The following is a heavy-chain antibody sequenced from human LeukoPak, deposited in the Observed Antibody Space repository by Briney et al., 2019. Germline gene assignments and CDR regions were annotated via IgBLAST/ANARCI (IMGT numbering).Heavy chain of an antibody. J-gene: IGHJ4*02. CDR2: ISATGGTI. V-gene: IGHV3-48*01. Sequence: GGSLRLSCAASGFTFSSNGMNWVRQAPGKGLEWVSYISATGGTIYYADSVKGRFTISRDNSKTTLYLQMNSLRAEDTAVYYCAKGVPAAYFDYWGQGTLVTVSS. CDR1: GFTFSSNG. CDR3: AKGVPAAYFDY. D-gene: IGHD2-2*01.